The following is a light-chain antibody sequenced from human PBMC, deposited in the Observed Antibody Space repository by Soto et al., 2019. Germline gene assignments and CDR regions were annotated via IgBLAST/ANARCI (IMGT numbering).Light chain of an antibody. J-gene: IGKJ1*01. CDR3: QHYNSPWM. V-gene: IGKV1-5*03. Sequence: DIQMTQSPSTLSASVGDRVTITCRASQSINSWLAWYQQKPGEAPKLLIYKATSLESGVPSRFSGSGSGTEFTLTISSLQPDDCATYYCQHYNSPWMCGQGTKVEIK. CDR1: QSINSW. CDR2: KAT.